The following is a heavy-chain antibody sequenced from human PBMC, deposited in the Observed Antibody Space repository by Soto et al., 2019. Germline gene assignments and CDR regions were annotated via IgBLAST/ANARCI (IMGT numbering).Heavy chain of an antibody. CDR1: GGSISSSSCY. CDR3: AGHDGSGSYANWFDP. CDR2: IYYSGST. J-gene: IGHJ5*02. Sequence: KTSETLSLTCTVSGGSISSSSCYWGWIRQPPGKGLEWIGSIYYSGSTYYNPSLKSRVTISVDTSKNQFSLKLSSVTAADTAVYYCAGHDGSGSYANWFDPWGQGTLVTVSS. D-gene: IGHD3-10*01. V-gene: IGHV4-39*01.